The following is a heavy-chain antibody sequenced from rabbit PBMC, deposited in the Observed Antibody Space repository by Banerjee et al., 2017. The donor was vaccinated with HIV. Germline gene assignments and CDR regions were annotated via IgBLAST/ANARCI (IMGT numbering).Heavy chain of an antibody. CDR3: ARGGGGYAGYGHGDDAFDP. V-gene: IGHV1S45*01. Sequence: QQQLVESGGGLVKPGASLTLTCKASGFTLSNYWICWVRQAPGKGLEWIACIYTGDGNTHYASWAKGRFTISKTSSTVDLKMTSLTVADTATYFCARGGGGYAGYGHGDDAFDPWGPGTLVTVS. CDR2: IYTGDGNT. J-gene: IGHJ2*01. CDR1: GFTLSNYW. D-gene: IGHD7-1*01.